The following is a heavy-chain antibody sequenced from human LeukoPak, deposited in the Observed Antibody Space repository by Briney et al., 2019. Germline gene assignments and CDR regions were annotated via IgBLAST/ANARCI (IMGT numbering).Heavy chain of an antibody. V-gene: IGHV4-61*01. CDR2: IYYGGNT. CDR3: ARGTISMDV. D-gene: IGHD3-9*01. Sequence: SETLSLTCTVSNGSISSDTYFWSWIRQPPGKGLEWIGYIYYGGNTDHNPSLKSRVSISVDTSKNQVSLRLTSVTAADTAVYYCARGTISMDVWGRGTTVTISS. CDR1: NGSISSDTYF. J-gene: IGHJ6*03.